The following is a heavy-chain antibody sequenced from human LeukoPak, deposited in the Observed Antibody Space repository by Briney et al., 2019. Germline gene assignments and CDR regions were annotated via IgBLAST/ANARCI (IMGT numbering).Heavy chain of an antibody. J-gene: IGHJ6*03. CDR1: GYTFTGYY. CDR2: INPYSGGR. V-gene: IGHV1-2*02. CDR3: ARGAEYYYYMDV. Sequence: ASVKVSFNASGYTFTGYYMHCVRQGPGQGLEWMGWINPYSGGRNNEQKFQGRVTMTRDTSISTAYMELSRLRSDDTAVYYCARGAEYYYYMDVWGKGTTV.